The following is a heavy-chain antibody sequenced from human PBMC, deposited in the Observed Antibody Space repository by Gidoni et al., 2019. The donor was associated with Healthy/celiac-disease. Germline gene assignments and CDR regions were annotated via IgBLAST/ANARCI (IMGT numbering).Heavy chain of an antibody. D-gene: IGHD3-10*01. V-gene: IGHV3-30-3*01. CDR2: ISYDGNNK. CDR1: GSTFSTYA. Sequence: QVQLVESGGGVVQPGRSLRLSCAASGSTFSTYAMHWVRQAPGKGLEWGAVISYDGNNKYYADSVKGRFNIFRENSKNTLYLKMNSPRAEETAVYYCARDPVARGVAYGLGSWYGMDVWGQGTTVTVSS. CDR3: ARDPVARGVAYGLGSWYGMDV. J-gene: IGHJ6*02.